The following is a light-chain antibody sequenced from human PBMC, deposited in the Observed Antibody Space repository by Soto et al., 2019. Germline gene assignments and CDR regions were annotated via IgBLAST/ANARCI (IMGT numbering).Light chain of an antibody. J-gene: IGKJ1*01. V-gene: IGKV3-15*01. CDR2: GAS. CDR3: QQYNSWPPWT. CDR1: QNISRS. Sequence: EIVMTQSPVTLSVSPGERATLSCRASQNISRSLAWYQQKPGQAPRLLIYGASTRATGIPARFSGSESGTEFTLTITSLQSEDFAVYYCQQYNSWPPWTFGQGTKVDI.